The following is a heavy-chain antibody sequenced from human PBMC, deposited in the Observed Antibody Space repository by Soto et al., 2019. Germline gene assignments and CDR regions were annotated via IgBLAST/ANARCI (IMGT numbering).Heavy chain of an antibody. Sequence: GESLKISCQGSGYSFTNYWIGWVRQMPGKGLEWMGIIYPGDSDTRYSPSFQGQVTISADKSISTAYLQWSSLKASDTAMYYCASPGRDCSSTSCYGYFQDWGQGTLVTVSS. D-gene: IGHD2-2*01. CDR1: GYSFTNYW. J-gene: IGHJ1*01. V-gene: IGHV5-51*01. CDR3: ASPGRDCSSTSCYGYFQD. CDR2: IYPGDSDT.